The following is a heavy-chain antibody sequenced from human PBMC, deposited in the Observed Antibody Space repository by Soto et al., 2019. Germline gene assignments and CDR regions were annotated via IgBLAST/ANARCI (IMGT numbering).Heavy chain of an antibody. Sequence: HVTLKESGPVLVKPTETLTLTCTVSGFSLSNGKVGVSWIRQPPGKALEWLAHIFSNDEKSYRTSLKSRLTISDDTSNSQVVLTMTNVDPVDTATYYCARILFGRSVAGGYFYMDVWGKGTTVTVSS. CDR3: ARILFGRSVAGGYFYMDV. CDR1: GFSLSNGKVG. V-gene: IGHV2-26*01. J-gene: IGHJ6*03. CDR2: IFSNDEK. D-gene: IGHD6-19*01.